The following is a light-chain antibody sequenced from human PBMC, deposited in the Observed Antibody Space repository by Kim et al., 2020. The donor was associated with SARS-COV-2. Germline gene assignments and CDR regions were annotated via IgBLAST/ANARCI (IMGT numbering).Light chain of an antibody. CDR3: QHYNNWPLLT. Sequence: SQEQAPPPSSGTARSVTTNLSWYHTNPRHAPRLLISCASPTATGIPTTFSGSGSGTEFTLTICRLQSEDFAVYYCQHYNNWPLLTFCGETQV. CDR2: CAS. V-gene: IGKV3-15*01. J-gene: IGKJ4*01. CDR1: RSVTTN.